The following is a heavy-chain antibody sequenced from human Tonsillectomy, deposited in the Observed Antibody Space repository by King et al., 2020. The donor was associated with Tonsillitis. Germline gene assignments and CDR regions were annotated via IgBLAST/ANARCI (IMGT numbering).Heavy chain of an antibody. CDR3: ARRDTVTTSIDY. V-gene: IGHV4-39*01. J-gene: IGHJ4*02. CDR1: GGSISSSSYY. D-gene: IGHD4-11*01. CDR2: IYYSGST. Sequence: QLQESGPGLVKPSETLSLTCTVSGGSISSSSYYWGWIRQPPGKGLESIGSIYYSGSTYYNPSLKSRVTISVDTSKNQFSLKLSSVTAADTAVYYCARRDTVTTSIDYWGQGTLVTVSS.